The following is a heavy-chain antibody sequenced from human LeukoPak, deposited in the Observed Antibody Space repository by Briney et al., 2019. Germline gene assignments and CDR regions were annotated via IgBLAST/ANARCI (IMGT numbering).Heavy chain of an antibody. CDR3: ARDGDIHCSGGSCYYFDY. V-gene: IGHV1-2*02. J-gene: IGHJ4*02. Sequence: ASVKVSCKTSGYTFTGYYMHWVRQAPGQGLEWMGWINPNSGGTNYAQKFRGRVTMTRDTSISTAYMELSRLRSDDTAVYYCARDGDIHCSGGSCYYFDYWGQGTLVTVSS. CDR2: INPNSGGT. D-gene: IGHD2-15*01. CDR1: GYTFTGYY.